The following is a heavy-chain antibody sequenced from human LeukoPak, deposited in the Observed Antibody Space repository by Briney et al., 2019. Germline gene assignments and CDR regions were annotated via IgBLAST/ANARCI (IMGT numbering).Heavy chain of an antibody. CDR2: IYSGGGGST. D-gene: IGHD3-16*01. Sequence: GGSLRLSCAASGLTVSSNDMSWVRQAPGKGLEWVSLIYSGGGGSTYYADPVKGRFTISRDNSKNTLYLQMNSLRAEDTAVYYCARDLVISYLQGVGGYWGQGTLVTVSS. CDR3: ARDLVISYLQGVGGY. J-gene: IGHJ4*02. V-gene: IGHV3-66*01. CDR1: GLTVSSND.